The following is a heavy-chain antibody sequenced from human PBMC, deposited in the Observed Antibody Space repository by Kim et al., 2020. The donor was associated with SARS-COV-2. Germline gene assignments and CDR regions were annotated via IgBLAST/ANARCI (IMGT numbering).Heavy chain of an antibody. D-gene: IGHD1-1*01. V-gene: IGHV1-3*01. Sequence: KYSQNFPGRVPITRDTSGSTAYVELSSLRSEDTAVYYCARGGNWNDGFDHWGQGTLVTVSS. J-gene: IGHJ4*02. CDR3: ARGGNWNDGFDH.